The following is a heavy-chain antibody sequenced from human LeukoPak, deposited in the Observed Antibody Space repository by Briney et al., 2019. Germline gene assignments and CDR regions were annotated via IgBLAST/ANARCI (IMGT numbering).Heavy chain of an antibody. J-gene: IGHJ3*02. CDR1: NGSISNCY. V-gene: IGHV4-4*07. Sequence: PSETLSLTCTVSNGSISNCYWTWIRQPAGKGLEWIGRIYYTGSTNYNPSLKSRVIMSVDTSKNQFSLKLNSVTAADTALYYCASGHYCTSTSCPGRGAFDIWGQGTMVTVSS. CDR2: IYYTGST. CDR3: ASGHYCTSTSCPGRGAFDI. D-gene: IGHD2-2*01.